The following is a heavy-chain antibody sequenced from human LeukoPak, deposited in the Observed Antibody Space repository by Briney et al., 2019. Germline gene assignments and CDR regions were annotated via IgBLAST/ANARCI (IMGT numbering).Heavy chain of an antibody. D-gene: IGHD3-16*01. CDR1: GFTFSSYG. CDR2: ISYDGSNK. V-gene: IGHV3-30*18. CDR3: AKTFWGEVNYYYYGTDV. Sequence: GGSLRLSCAASGFTFSSYGMHWVRQAPGKGLEWVAVISYDGSNKYYADSVKGRFTISRDNSKNTLYLQMNSLRAEDTAVYYCAKTFWGEVNYYYYGTDVWGQGTTVTVSS. J-gene: IGHJ6*02.